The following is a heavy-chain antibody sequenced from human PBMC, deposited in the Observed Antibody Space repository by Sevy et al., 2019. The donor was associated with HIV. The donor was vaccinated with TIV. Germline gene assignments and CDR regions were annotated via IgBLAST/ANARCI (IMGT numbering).Heavy chain of an antibody. Sequence: GGSLRLSCAASGFTFSSYGMHWFRQAPGKGLEWVAVISYDGSNKYYADSVKGRFTISRDNSKNTLYLQMNSLRAEDTAVYYCAKDDYGSGSYYMGSGAFDIWGQGTMVTVSS. CDR3: AKDDYGSGSYYMGSGAFDI. CDR1: GFTFSSYG. D-gene: IGHD3-10*01. V-gene: IGHV3-30*18. CDR2: ISYDGSNK. J-gene: IGHJ3*02.